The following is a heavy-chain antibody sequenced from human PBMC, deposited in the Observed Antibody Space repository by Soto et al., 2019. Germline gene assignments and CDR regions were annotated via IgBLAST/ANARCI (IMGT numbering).Heavy chain of an antibody. CDR1: GDSFSSYV. V-gene: IGHV3-23*01. CDR3: VKSQSGSYFAAFDI. J-gene: IGHJ3*02. D-gene: IGHD1-26*01. CDR2: VTGSGVTT. Sequence: EVQLFESGGDLQQPGGSLRLSCVVSGDSFSSYVMNWVRQAPGKGLEWVSGVTGSGVTTWYADSVKGRFTISRDNSKNTLFLKMNSLRDEDTAVYYCVKSQSGSYFAAFDIWGQGTTVTVSS.